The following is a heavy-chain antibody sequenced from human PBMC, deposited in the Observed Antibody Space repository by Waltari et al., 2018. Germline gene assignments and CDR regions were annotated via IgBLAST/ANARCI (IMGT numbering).Heavy chain of an antibody. V-gene: IGHV4-34*01. J-gene: IGHJ4*02. CDR1: GGSFSGYY. CDR3: ARGFYGSGSYYYY. Sequence: QVQLQQWGAGLLKPSETLSLTCAVYGGSFSGYYWSWIRQPPGKGLEWIGEINHSGSTNYTPSLKSRVTISVDTSKNQFSLKLSSVTAAYTAVYYCARGFYGSGSYYYYWGQGTLVTVSS. CDR2: INHSGST. D-gene: IGHD3-10*01.